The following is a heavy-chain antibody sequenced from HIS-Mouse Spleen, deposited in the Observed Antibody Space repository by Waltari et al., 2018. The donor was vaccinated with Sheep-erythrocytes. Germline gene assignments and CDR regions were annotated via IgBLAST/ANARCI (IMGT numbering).Heavy chain of an antibody. CDR1: GFTFSSYS. D-gene: IGHD5-18*01. CDR3: ARDPSRGYSYGWDYFDY. CDR2: ISSSSSYI. Sequence: EVQLVESGGGLVKPGGSLRLSCAASGFTFSSYSMNWFRQAPGKGLEWVSSISSSSSYIYYADSVKGRFTISRDNAKNSLYLQMNSLRAEDTAVYYCARDPSRGYSYGWDYFDYWGQGTLVTVSS. J-gene: IGHJ4*02. V-gene: IGHV3-21*01.